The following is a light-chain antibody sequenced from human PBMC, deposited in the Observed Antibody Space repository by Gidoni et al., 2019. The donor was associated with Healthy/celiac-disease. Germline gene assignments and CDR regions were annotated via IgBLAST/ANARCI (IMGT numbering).Light chain of an antibody. V-gene: IGKV1-12*01. CDR1: QGISSW. J-gene: IGKJ4*01. CDR2: AAY. CDR3: QQANRVPLT. Sequence: IQLTQSPSSVSASVGDGVIITCRASQGISSWLAWYQQKPWKATKLLLYAAYSLQRGVPSRFSGRGSGTDFTITSSRLQHEDVATYYWQQANRVPLTFXGXTKVEIK.